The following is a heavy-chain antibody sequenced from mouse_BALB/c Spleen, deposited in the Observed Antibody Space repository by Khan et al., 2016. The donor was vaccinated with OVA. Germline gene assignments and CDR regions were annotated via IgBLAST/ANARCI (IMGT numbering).Heavy chain of an antibody. Sequence: EVQLQESGPGLVKPSQSLSLTCTVTGFSITSDYAWYLLRQFPGNRLLWMGYINSSGSTCKTPSLQSRMSITRDTSKNHLFLQMNTVTTKDTATYYCVSGRSYWGQGTLVTVSA. V-gene: IGHV3-2*02. CDR2: INSSGST. CDR1: GFSITSDYA. CDR3: VSGRSY. J-gene: IGHJ3*01.